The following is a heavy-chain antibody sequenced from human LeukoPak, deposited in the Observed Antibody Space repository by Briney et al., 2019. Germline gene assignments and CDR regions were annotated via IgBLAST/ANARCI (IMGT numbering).Heavy chain of an antibody. CDR2: MSYDGTNK. J-gene: IGHJ4*02. CDR3: ASGTGTSSGPRDY. Sequence: GGSLGLSCAASGFTFSSYWMSWVRQAPGKGLEWVAVMSYDGTNKYYADSVKGRFTISRDNSKNTLYLQMNSLGTEDTAVYYCASGTGTSSGPRDYWGQGTLVTVSS. D-gene: IGHD1-7*01. CDR1: GFTFSSYW. V-gene: IGHV3-30*01.